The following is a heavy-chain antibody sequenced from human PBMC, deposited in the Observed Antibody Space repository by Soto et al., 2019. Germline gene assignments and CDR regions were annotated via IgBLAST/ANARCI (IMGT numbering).Heavy chain of an antibody. CDR3: AGGGVRGVITRARDYYGMDV. V-gene: IGHV5-51*01. J-gene: IGHJ6*02. D-gene: IGHD3-10*01. Sequence: GEYLKISCKGSGYSFTSYWIGWVRQMPGKGLEWMGIIYPGDSDTRYSPSFQGQVTISADKSISTAYLQWSSLKASDTAMYYCAGGGVRGVITRARDYYGMDVWGQGTTVTVSS. CDR2: IYPGDSDT. CDR1: GYSFTSYW.